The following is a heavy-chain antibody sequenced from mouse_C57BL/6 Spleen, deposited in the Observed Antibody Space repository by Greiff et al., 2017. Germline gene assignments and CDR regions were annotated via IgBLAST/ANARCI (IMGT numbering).Heavy chain of an antibody. CDR1: GYTFTSYW. Sequence: VQLQQPGAELVMPGASVKLSCKASGYTFTSYWMHWVKQRPGQGLEWIGEIDPSDSYTNYNQKFKGKSTLTVDKSSSTAYMQLSSLTSEDSAVYYCARWTNYGSSYGYFDVWGTGTTVTVSS. CDR2: IDPSDSYT. D-gene: IGHD1-1*01. J-gene: IGHJ1*03. CDR3: ARWTNYGSSYGYFDV. V-gene: IGHV1-69*01.